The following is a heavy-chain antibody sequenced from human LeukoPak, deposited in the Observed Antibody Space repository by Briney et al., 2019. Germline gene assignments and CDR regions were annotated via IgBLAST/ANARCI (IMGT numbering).Heavy chain of an antibody. CDR2: IYYSGST. J-gene: IGHJ4*02. CDR3: ARHYEIKNRYYFDY. CDR1: GGSISSYY. Sequence: SETLSLNCTVSGGSISSYYWSWIRQPPGKGLEWIGYIYYSGSTNYNPSLKSRVTISVDTSKNQFSLKLSSVTAADTAVYYCARHYEIKNRYYFDYWGQGTLVTVSS. D-gene: IGHD3-9*01. V-gene: IGHV4-59*01.